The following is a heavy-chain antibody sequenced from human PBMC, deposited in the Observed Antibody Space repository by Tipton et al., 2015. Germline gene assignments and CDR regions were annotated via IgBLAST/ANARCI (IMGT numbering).Heavy chain of an antibody. CDR2: IYYSGST. Sequence: TLSLTCTVSGGSISSSSYYWGWIRQPPGKGLEWIGSIYYSGSTYYNPSLKSRVTISVDTSKNQFFLKLSSVTAADTAVYYCARQSGESSGWPSAFDIWGQGTMVTVSS. CDR3: ARQSGESSGWPSAFDI. D-gene: IGHD6-19*01. J-gene: IGHJ3*02. CDR1: GGSISSSSYY. V-gene: IGHV4-39*01.